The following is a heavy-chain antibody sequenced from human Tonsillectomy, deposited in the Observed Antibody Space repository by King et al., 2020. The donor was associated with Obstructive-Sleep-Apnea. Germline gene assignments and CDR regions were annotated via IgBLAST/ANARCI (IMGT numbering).Heavy chain of an antibody. D-gene: IGHD5-24*01. Sequence: QLVQSGGVVVQPGGSLRLSCAASGFTFSDYTMHWVRQAPGKGLEWVSYISWDGDSAHYADSVKGRFTISRDNSKDTLYLQMHSLRAEDTALYYCAKSRRTRDRYNWWYFDYWGQGTLVTVSS. V-gene: IGHV3-43*01. J-gene: IGHJ4*02. CDR1: GFTFSDYT. CDR2: ISWDGDSA. CDR3: AKSRRTRDRYNWWYFDY.